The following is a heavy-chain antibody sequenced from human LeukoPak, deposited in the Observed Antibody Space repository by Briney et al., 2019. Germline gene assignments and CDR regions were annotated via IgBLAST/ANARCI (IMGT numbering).Heavy chain of an antibody. Sequence: ASVKVSCKASGYTFTGYYMHWARQAPGQGLEWMGWINPNSGGTNYAQKFQGRVTMTRDTSISTAYMELSKLRSDDTAVYYCARGPPYDFWSGYYLSADPWGQGTLVTVSS. CDR3: ARGPPYDFWSGYYLSADP. V-gene: IGHV1-2*02. CDR2: INPNSGGT. CDR1: GYTFTGYY. D-gene: IGHD3-3*01. J-gene: IGHJ5*02.